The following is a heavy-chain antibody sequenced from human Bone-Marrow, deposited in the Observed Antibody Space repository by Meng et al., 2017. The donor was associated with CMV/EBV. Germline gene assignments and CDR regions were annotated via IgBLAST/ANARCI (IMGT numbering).Heavy chain of an antibody. J-gene: IGHJ6*02. V-gene: IGHV1-18*01. CDR3: ARHGSMQPNYAMDV. Sequence: ASVKVSCKASGYTFPSYAISWVRQAPGQGLEWMGWISAYNGNTKFAQNLQGRVTMTRDTSTSTAYMELRSLRSDDTAVYYCARHGSMQPNYAMDVWGQGTTVTVSS. CDR1: GYTFPSYA. CDR2: ISAYNGNT. D-gene: IGHD6-13*01.